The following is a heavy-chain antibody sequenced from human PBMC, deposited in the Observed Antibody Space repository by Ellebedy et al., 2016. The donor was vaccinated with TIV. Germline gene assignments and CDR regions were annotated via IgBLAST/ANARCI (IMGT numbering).Heavy chain of an antibody. D-gene: IGHD4-17*01. V-gene: IGHV3-48*04. Sequence: GESLKISCAASGFTFSSYSMNWVRQAPGKGLEWVSYISSASSTIYYAGSVRGRFTVSRDNAKDSLYVQMNSLRAEDTAVYYCARDPTARSTVTGLGDYWGQGTLVTVSS. CDR3: ARDPTARSTVTGLGDY. CDR1: GFTFSSYS. J-gene: IGHJ4*02. CDR2: ISSASSTI.